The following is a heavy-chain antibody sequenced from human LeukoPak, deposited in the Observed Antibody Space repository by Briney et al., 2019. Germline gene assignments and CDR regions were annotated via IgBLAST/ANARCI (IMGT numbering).Heavy chain of an antibody. Sequence: PSETLSLTCAVYGGSLSGFYWSWIRKPPGKGLEWIGEINHSGSTNYNPSLKSRVTMSMDTSKKQLSLSVTSVTAADTAVYYCARASSYDSVTRYDPAWFGPWGQGTLVTVSS. CDR1: GGSLSGFY. D-gene: IGHD3-22*01. J-gene: IGHJ5*02. CDR2: INHSGST. CDR3: ARASSYDSVTRYDPAWFGP. V-gene: IGHV4-34*01.